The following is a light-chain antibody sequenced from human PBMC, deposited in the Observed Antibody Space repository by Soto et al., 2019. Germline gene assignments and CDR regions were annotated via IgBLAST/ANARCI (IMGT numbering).Light chain of an antibody. J-gene: IGLJ2*01. CDR2: DVT. CDR1: SSDVGAYNF. CDR3: TSYAGNIPVV. V-gene: IGLV2-8*01. Sequence: QSALTQPPSASGSPGQSVTISCTGASSDVGAYNFVSWYQQHPGKAPKLMIYDVTERPSGVPDRFSGSKSGNTASLTVSGLQAEDEAHYYCTSYAGNIPVVFGGGTKLTVL.